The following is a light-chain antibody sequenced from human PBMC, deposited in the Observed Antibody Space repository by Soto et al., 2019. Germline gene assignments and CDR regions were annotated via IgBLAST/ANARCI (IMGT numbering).Light chain of an antibody. J-gene: IGLJ3*02. Sequence: QSVLTQPRSVSGSPGQSVTISCTGTSSDIGGYDCVSWYQQYPGRAPKLIIYDVNKRPSGVPDRFSGSKSGNTASLTISGLQAEDEADYYCCSYAGNFVAFGGGTKLTVL. CDR2: DVN. V-gene: IGLV2-11*01. CDR1: SSDIGGYDC. CDR3: CSYAGNFVA.